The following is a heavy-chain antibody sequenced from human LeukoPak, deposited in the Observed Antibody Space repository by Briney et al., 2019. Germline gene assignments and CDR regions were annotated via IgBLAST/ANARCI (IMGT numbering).Heavy chain of an antibody. J-gene: IGHJ4*02. CDR2: ISSSSSTI. CDR1: GFTFSRHS. D-gene: IGHD3-22*01. V-gene: IGHV3-48*01. Sequence: GGSLRLSCAASGFTFSRHSMNWVRQAPGKGLEWVSYISSSSSTIYYADSVKGRFTISRDNAKNSLYLQMNSLRAEDTAVYYCAREKYDSSGYPAGYFDYWGQGTLVTVSS. CDR3: AREKYDSSGYPAGYFDY.